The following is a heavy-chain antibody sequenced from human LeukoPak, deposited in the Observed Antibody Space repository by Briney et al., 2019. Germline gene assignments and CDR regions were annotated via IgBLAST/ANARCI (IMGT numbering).Heavy chain of an antibody. J-gene: IGHJ6*03. CDR2: INHSGST. D-gene: IGHD1-7*01. CDR1: GGSISGYY. V-gene: IGHV4-34*01. CDR3: ATGTGTTDYYYYYMDV. Sequence: SETLSLTCTVSGGSISGYYWSWIRQPPGKGLEWIGEINHSGSTNYNPSLKSRVTISVDTSKNQFSLKLSSVTAADTAVYYCATGTGTTDYYYYYMDVWGKETTVTVSS.